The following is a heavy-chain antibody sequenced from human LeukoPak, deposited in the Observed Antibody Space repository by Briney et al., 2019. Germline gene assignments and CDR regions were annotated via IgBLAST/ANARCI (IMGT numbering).Heavy chain of an antibody. V-gene: IGHV3-30-3*01. J-gene: IGHJ3*02. Sequence: GGSLRLSCAASGFTFSSYAMHWVRQAPGKGLEWVAVISYDGSNKYYADSVKGRFTISRDNSKNTLYLQMNSLRAKDTAVYYCASAWATTISAFDIWGQGTMVTVSS. D-gene: IGHD5-24*01. CDR3: ASAWATTISAFDI. CDR2: ISYDGSNK. CDR1: GFTFSSYA.